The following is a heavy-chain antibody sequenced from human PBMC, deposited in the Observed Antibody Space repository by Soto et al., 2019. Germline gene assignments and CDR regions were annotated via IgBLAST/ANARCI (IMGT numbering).Heavy chain of an antibody. CDR1: GGTFSSYA. CDR2: IIPIFGTA. CDR3: ARDGTPIPDYDILTGYSPGYYYYGMDV. Sequence: SVKVSCKASGGTFSSYAISWVRQAPGQGLEWMGGIIPIFGTANYAQKFQGRVTITADESTSTAYMELSSLRSEDTAVYHCARDGTPIPDYDILTGYSPGYYYYGMDVWGQGTTVTVSS. V-gene: IGHV1-69*13. J-gene: IGHJ6*02. D-gene: IGHD3-9*01.